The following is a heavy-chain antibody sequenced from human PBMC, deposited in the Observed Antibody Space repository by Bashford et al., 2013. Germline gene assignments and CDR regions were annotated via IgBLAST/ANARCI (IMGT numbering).Heavy chain of an antibody. CDR2: MNPNSGNT. D-gene: IGHD3-10*01. Sequence: ASVKVSCKASGYTFTGYYIHWVRQATGQGLEWMGWMNPNSGNTGYAQKFQGRVTLTRNTSISAAYMELNSLTYEDTAVYYCARLSRGDPERFQHWGQGTQVTVSS. CDR1: GYTFTGYY. CDR3: ARLSRGDPERFQH. V-gene: IGHV1-8*02. J-gene: IGHJ1*01.